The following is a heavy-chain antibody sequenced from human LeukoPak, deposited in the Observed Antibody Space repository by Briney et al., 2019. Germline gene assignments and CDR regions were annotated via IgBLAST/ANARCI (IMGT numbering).Heavy chain of an antibody. CDR3: VRHDGRGGATMGAFDS. J-gene: IGHJ5*01. CDR1: AGSFISSSHH. Sequence: SETLSLTCTVSAGSFISSSHHWGWIRQSSGKGLEWIGTVYYGRTTYYNPSLDGRVTTSLDTSANHFSLQLNSVTAADTAVYYCVRHDGRGGATMGAFDSWGQGSLVTVSS. V-gene: IGHV4-39*01. CDR2: VYYGRTT. D-gene: IGHD5-12*01.